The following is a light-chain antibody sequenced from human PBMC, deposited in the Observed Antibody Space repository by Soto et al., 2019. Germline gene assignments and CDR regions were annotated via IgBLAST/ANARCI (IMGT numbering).Light chain of an antibody. CDR3: SSYTSSSTLDV. CDR2: EVS. V-gene: IGLV2-14*01. J-gene: IGLJ1*01. Sequence: QSVLTQPPSASGSPGQSVTISCTGTSSDVGAYIFVSWYQQHPGKAPKLMIYEVSNRPSGVSNRFSGSKSGNTASLTISGLQAEDEADYYCSSYTSSSTLDVFGTGTKVTVL. CDR1: SSDVGAYIF.